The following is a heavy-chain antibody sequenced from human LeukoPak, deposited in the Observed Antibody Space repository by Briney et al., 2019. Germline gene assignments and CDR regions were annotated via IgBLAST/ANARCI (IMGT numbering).Heavy chain of an antibody. CDR1: GFTVSSNY. Sequence: GGSLRLSCAASGFTVSSNYMSWVRQAPGKGLEWVSVIYSGGNTYYADSVKGRFTISRDNSKNTLYLQMNSLRAEDTAVYYCTSRPEVEMATNDYWGQGTLVTVSS. CDR2: IYSGGNT. V-gene: IGHV3-53*01. CDR3: TSRPEVEMATNDY. J-gene: IGHJ4*02. D-gene: IGHD5-24*01.